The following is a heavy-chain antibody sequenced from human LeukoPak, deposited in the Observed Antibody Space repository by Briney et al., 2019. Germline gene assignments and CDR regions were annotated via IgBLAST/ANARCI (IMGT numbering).Heavy chain of an antibody. J-gene: IGHJ4*02. CDR3: ARDRWFGELLPFDY. Sequence: GGSLRLSCAASGLTFSSYSMNWVRQAPGKGLEWVSSISSSSSYIYYADSVKGRFTISRDNAKNSLYLQMNSLRAEDTAVYYCARDRWFGELLPFDYWGQGTLVTVSS. D-gene: IGHD3-10*01. V-gene: IGHV3-21*01. CDR1: GLTFSSYS. CDR2: ISSSSSYI.